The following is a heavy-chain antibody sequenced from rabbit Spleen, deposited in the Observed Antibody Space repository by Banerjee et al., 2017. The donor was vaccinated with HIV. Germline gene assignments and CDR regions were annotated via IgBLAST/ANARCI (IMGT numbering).Heavy chain of an antibody. CDR3: ARDTASSFSSYGMDL. Sequence: QSLEESGGGLVKPGGSLKLTCTASGFSFGSNDYMCWVRQAPGRGLEWIACIYSGNSGYTYYATWATGRFTCSKTSSTTVTLQVTSLTAADTATYFCARDTASSFSSYGMDLWGQGTLVTVS. D-gene: IGHD8-1*01. J-gene: IGHJ6*01. V-gene: IGHV1S40*01. CDR2: IYSGNSGYT. CDR1: GFSFGSNDY.